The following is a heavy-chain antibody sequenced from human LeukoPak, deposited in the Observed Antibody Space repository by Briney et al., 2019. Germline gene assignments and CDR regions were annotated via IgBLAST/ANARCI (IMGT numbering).Heavy chain of an antibody. V-gene: IGHV4-34*01. CDR3: ARGGRSDY. J-gene: IGHJ4*02. D-gene: IGHD1-26*01. CDR2: INHSGST. Sequence: SETLSLTCTVSGGSISSYYWNWIRQPPGKGLEWIGEINHSGSTNYNPSLKSRVTISVDTSKNQFSLKLSSVTAADTAVYYCARGGRSDYWGQGTLVTVSS. CDR1: GGSISSYY.